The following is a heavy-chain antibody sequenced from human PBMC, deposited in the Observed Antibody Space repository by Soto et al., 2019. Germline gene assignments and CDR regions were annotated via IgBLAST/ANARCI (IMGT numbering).Heavy chain of an antibody. D-gene: IGHD3-10*01. Sequence: GGSLRLSFAASGFTFSSYGMHWFRQAPGKGLEWVAVITCDGSNKYYADSVKGRFTISRDNAKNTLYLQMNSLRAEDTAVYYCARVRNYGLDYWGQGTLVTVPS. CDR2: ITCDGSNK. V-gene: IGHV3-30-3*01. CDR1: GFTFSSYG. CDR3: ARVRNYGLDY. J-gene: IGHJ4*02.